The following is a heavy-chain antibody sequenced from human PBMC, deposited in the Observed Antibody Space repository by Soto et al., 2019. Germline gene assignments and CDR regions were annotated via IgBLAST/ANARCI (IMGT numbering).Heavy chain of an antibody. Sequence: GGSLRLSCAASGFTFSSYAMSWVRQAPGKGLEWVSAISGSGGSTYYADSVKGRFTISRDNSKNTLYLQMNSLRAEDTAVYYCATLGPLTFGSPASSYYFDYWGQGTLVTVSS. D-gene: IGHD3-16*01. J-gene: IGHJ4*02. CDR3: ATLGPLTFGSPASSYYFDY. V-gene: IGHV3-23*01. CDR2: ISGSGGST. CDR1: GFTFSSYA.